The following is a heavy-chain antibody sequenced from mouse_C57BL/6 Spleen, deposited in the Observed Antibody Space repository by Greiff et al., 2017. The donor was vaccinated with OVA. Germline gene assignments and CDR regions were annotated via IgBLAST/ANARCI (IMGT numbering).Heavy chain of an antibody. D-gene: IGHD4-1*01. CDR3: ASWGGDYFDY. CDR1: GYTFTDYY. J-gene: IGHJ2*01. CDR2: INPNNGGT. Sequence: EVQLQQSGPELVKPGASVKISCKASGYTFTDYYMNWVKQSPGKSLEWIGDINPNNGGTSYNQKFKGKATLTVDKSSSTAYMELRSLTSEDSAVYYCASWGGDYFDYWGKGTTLTVSS. V-gene: IGHV1-26*01.